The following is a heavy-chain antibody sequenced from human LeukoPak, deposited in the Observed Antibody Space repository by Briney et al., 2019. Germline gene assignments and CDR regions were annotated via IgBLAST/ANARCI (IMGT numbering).Heavy chain of an antibody. CDR3: ARVPLYYYGSYRFDY. D-gene: IGHD3-10*01. Sequence: SETLSLTCAVYGGSFSGYYWSWIRQPPGKGLEWIGEINHSGSTNYNPSLKSRVTISADTSKNQFSLKLSSVTAADTAVYYCARVPLYYYGSYRFDYWGQGTLVTVSS. V-gene: IGHV4-34*01. J-gene: IGHJ4*02. CDR1: GGSFSGYY. CDR2: INHSGST.